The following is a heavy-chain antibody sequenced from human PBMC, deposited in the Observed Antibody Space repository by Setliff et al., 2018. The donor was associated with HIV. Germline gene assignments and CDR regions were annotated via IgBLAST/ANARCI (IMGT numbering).Heavy chain of an antibody. Sequence: SVKVSCKASGGTFSSYAITWVRQAPGQGLEWMGGIIPIFATANYAQKFQGRITITADELTSTVYMDLNSLKSEDSAVYYCANPHDGGAFDVWGQGTAVTVSS. CDR3: ANPHDGGAFDV. CDR2: IIPIFATA. CDR1: GGTFSSYA. V-gene: IGHV1-69*13. D-gene: IGHD1-1*01. J-gene: IGHJ3*01.